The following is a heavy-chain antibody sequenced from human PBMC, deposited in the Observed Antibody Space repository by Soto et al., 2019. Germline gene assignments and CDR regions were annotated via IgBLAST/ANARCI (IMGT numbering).Heavy chain of an antibody. CDR1: GFTFSRYG. CDR2: VWYDGSNT. J-gene: IGHJ6*02. V-gene: IGHV3-33*01. Sequence: QVQLVESGGGVVQPGTSLRLSCEASGFTFSRYGMHWVRQAPGKGLEWVAVVWYDGSNTYYGDSVKGRFTISRDNSKNTLYLQMNSLRDEDTAVYYCARPNAAEYSGYDLYFYGMDVWGQGTTVTVSS. CDR3: ARPNAAEYSGYDLYFYGMDV. D-gene: IGHD5-12*01.